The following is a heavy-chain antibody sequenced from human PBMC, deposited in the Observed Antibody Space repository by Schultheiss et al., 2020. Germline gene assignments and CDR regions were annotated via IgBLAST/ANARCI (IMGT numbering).Heavy chain of an antibody. CDR1: GYSISSGGYY. D-gene: IGHD2-15*01. Sequence: SETLSLTCAVSGYSISSGGYYWSWIRQHPGKGLEWIGYIYYSGSTYYNPSLKSRVSISIDTSKNQFSLKLSSVTAADTAVYYCTIVVVVAATGPVDYWGQGTLVTVS. V-gene: IGHV4-31*11. CDR2: IYYSGST. J-gene: IGHJ4*02. CDR3: TIVVVVAATGPVDY.